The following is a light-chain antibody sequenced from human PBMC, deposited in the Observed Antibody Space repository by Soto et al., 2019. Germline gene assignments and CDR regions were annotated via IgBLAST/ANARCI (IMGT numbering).Light chain of an antibody. Sequence: QSALTQPASVSGSPGQSITISCTGTSSDVGGYRYVSWYQQHPGKAPKLMIYEVSNRPSGVSNRFSGSKSGNTASLTISGIQAEDEADYYCSSYTSGSTYVFGTGTKLTVL. V-gene: IGLV2-14*01. CDR1: SSDVGGYRY. J-gene: IGLJ1*01. CDR2: EVS. CDR3: SSYTSGSTYV.